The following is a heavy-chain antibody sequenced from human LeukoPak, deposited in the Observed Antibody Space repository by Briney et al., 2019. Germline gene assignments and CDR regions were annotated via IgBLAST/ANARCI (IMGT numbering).Heavy chain of an antibody. Sequence: PSETLSLTCTVSGDSISGYYWSWIRQPPGKGLEWIGYIYTSGSTNYNPSLRRRVTISVDTSKNQFSLELSSVTAADTAVYYCARLVDLVVVVIPRGHFDYWGQGTLVTVSS. D-gene: IGHD3-22*01. V-gene: IGHV4-4*09. CDR2: IYTSGST. CDR3: ARLVDLVVVVIPRGHFDY. J-gene: IGHJ4*02. CDR1: GDSISGYY.